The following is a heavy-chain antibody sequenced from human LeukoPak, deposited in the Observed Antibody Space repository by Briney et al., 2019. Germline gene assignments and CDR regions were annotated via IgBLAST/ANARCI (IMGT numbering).Heavy chain of an antibody. CDR2: INPNSGGT. CDR3: ARGSFCSSTSCTDYFDY. CDR1: GYTFTGYY. Sequence: ASEKVSCKASGYTFTGYYMHWVRQAPGQGLEWMGWINPNSGGTNYAQKFQGRVTMTRDTSISTAYMELSRLRSDDTAVYYCARGSFCSSTSCTDYFDYWGQGTLVTVSS. J-gene: IGHJ4*02. D-gene: IGHD2-2*01. V-gene: IGHV1-2*02.